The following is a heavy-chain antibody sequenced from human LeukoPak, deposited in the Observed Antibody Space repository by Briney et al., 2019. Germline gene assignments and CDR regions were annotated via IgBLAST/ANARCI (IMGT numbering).Heavy chain of an antibody. V-gene: IGHV1-46*01. Sequence: GASVKVSCKASGYTFTSYYMHWVRQATGQGLEWMGIINPSGGSTSYAQKFQGRVTMTRDMSTSTDYMELSSLRSEDTALYFCAGDGRLRASEYFFDQWGQGTLVTVSS. CDR3: AGDGRLRASEYFFDQ. J-gene: IGHJ4*02. CDR2: INPSGGST. CDR1: GYTFTSYY. D-gene: IGHD2/OR15-2a*01.